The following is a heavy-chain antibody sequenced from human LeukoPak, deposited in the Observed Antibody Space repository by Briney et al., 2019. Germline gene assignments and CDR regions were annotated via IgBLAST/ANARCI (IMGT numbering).Heavy chain of an antibody. CDR2: ISSTNAT. D-gene: IGHD1-26*01. Sequence: GGSLRLSCSASGFAFGIYALNWFRHTPGKGLEWLSYISSTNATYYADSVKGRFTISRDNAKEPLYLQMNSLRAEDTAVYYCARDDKWAFDYWGQGTLVTVSS. CDR3: ARDDKWAFDY. CDR1: GFAFGIYA. V-gene: IGHV3-69-1*02. J-gene: IGHJ4*02.